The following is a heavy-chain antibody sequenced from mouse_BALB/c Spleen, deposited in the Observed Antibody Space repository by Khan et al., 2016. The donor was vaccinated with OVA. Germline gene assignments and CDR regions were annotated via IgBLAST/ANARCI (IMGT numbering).Heavy chain of an antibody. J-gene: IGHJ2*01. CDR1: GYTFANYA. CDR3: VRIPITPDDFDY. V-gene: IGHV1-4*01. Sequence: QVQLKQSGTELARPGASVNMSCKASGYTFANYAMHWVKQRPGQGLEWIGYINPSTGYTNYNQNFSDKATLTTDRSSSTAYMQLSSLTSDDSAVNDGVRIPITPDDFDYWGQGTTLTVSS. CDR2: INPSTGYT.